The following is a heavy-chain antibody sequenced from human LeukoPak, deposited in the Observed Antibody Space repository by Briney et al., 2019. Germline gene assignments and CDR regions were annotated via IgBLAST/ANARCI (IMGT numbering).Heavy chain of an antibody. Sequence: GGSLRLSCAASGFTFSTYALSWVRQPPGKRLEWVSSIVGSGGSTFYADSVKGRFSISRDSSKHTLYLQMNTLRADDTAVYYCAKDGSNDWRWGAFDVWGQGTMVTVSS. CDR1: GFTFSTYA. D-gene: IGHD2-15*01. V-gene: IGHV3-23*01. CDR2: IVGSGGST. CDR3: AKDGSNDWRWGAFDV. J-gene: IGHJ3*01.